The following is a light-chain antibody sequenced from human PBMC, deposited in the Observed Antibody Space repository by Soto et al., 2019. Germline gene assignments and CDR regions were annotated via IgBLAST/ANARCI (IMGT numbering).Light chain of an antibody. CDR1: QSISSY. V-gene: IGKV1-39*01. J-gene: IGKJ5*01. CDR3: HQRYNWPRVT. Sequence: DIQMTQSPSSLSASVGDRVAITCRASQSISSYLNWYQQKPGKAPKLLIYAASSLQSGVPSRFSGSGSGTDFTLTITSLEPEDLAVYFCHQRYNWPRVTFGQGTRLEIK. CDR2: AAS.